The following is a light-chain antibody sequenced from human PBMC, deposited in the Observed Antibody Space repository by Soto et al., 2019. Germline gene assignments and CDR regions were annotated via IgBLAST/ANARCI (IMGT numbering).Light chain of an antibody. V-gene: IGLV2-14*01. CDR2: EVT. CDR1: NSDIADYNS. J-gene: IGLJ1*01. CDR3: SSYSSTSTLV. Sequence: QSALAQPASVSGSPGQSIAISCSGTNSDIADYNSVSWYQQHPGKAPKLMIPEVTYRPSGVSNRFSGSKSGNTASLTISGLQTEDEADYYCSSYSSTSTLVFGTGTKVTVL.